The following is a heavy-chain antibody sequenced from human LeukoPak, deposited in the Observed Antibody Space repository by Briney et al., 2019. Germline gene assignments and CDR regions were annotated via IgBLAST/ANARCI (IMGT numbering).Heavy chain of an antibody. D-gene: IGHD1-26*01. V-gene: IGHV1-18*01. CDR1: GYTFTSYG. Sequence: ASVKVSCKASGYTFTSYGISWVRQAPGQGLEWMGWISAYNGNTNYAQKLQGRVTMTTDTSTSTAYMELRSLRSDDTAMYYCARAGVVGATTSSFDYWGQGTLVTVSS. CDR3: ARAGVVGATTSSFDY. CDR2: ISAYNGNT. J-gene: IGHJ4*02.